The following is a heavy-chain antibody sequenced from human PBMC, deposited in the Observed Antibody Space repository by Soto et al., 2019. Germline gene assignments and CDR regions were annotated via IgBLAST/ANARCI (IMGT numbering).Heavy chain of an antibody. D-gene: IGHD2-21*02. J-gene: IGHJ4*02. CDR1: GFTFSTYA. CDR2: ISGRGSRT. V-gene: IGHV3-23*01. Sequence: PGGSLRLSCAAPGFTFSTYAMTWVRQAPGKGLEWVAVISGRGSRTYYADSVKGRFTISRDNSKNTLYLQMNSLRAEDTAVYYCAKDGGGDAPVCFLRYWGQGPLVTVSS. CDR3: AKDGGGDAPVCFLRY.